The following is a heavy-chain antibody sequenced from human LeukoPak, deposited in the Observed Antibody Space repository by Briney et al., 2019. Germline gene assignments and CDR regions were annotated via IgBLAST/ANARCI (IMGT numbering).Heavy chain of an antibody. V-gene: IGHV3-33*06. CDR1: GFTFSSYA. CDR2: IRYDGSNK. J-gene: IGHJ4*02. Sequence: GGSLRLSCVASGFTFSSYAMHWVRQAPGKGLEWVAVIRYDGSNKKYADAVKGRFTISRDNSKNTLYLQMNSLSPEDTAVYYCAKRGSLWDLDYWGQGTLVTVSS. D-gene: IGHD1-26*01. CDR3: AKRGSLWDLDY.